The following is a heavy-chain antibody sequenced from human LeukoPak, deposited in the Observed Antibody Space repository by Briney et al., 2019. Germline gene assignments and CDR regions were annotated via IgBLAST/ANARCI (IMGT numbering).Heavy chain of an antibody. D-gene: IGHD3-9*01. J-gene: IGHJ6*02. CDR1: GGSISSYY. CDR3: ARGGDDILTQSDYYGMDV. CDR2: IYYSGST. V-gene: IGHV4-59*01. Sequence: KPSETLSLTCTVSGGSISSYYWSWIRQPPGKGLEWIGYIYYSGSTNYNPSLKSRVTISVDTSKNQFSLKLSSVTAADTAVYYCARGGDDILTQSDYYGMDVWGQGTTVTVSS.